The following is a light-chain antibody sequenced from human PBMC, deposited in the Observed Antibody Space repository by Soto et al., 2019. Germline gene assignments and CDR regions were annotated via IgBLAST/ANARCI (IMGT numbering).Light chain of an antibody. CDR1: QNVLHNSNNKNY. Sequence: DIVMTQSPDSLAVSLGERATINCKSSQNVLHNSNNKNYLTWYQQKPGQPPKLLIYWASTRASGVPDRFSGSGSGTDFTLTISSLQAEDVAVYYCQQYYGRPPMFSFGQGTELQIK. V-gene: IGKV4-1*01. J-gene: IGKJ2*01. CDR2: WAS. CDR3: QQYYGRPPMFS.